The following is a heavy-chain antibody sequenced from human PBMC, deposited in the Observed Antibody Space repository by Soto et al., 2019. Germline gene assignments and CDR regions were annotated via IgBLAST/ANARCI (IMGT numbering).Heavy chain of an antibody. Sequence: QVVLEQSGGEVKKPGASVKVSCKASGYTFSGYSITWVRQAPGQRLEWMGRISGYNGNTNYARTLRDRLTLTTDTSTSTAYMELRSLTSDDTAVYYCARDVFCGGAPACPDMDVWGQGTTVTVSS. CDR1: GYTFSGYS. CDR2: ISGYNGNT. J-gene: IGHJ6*02. CDR3: ARDVFCGGAPACPDMDV. D-gene: IGHD2-21*01. V-gene: IGHV1-18*04.